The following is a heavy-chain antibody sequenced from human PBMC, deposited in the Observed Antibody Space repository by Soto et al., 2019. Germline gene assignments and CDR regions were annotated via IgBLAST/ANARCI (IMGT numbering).Heavy chain of an antibody. D-gene: IGHD3-9*01. CDR3: ATHDYDILSGYQPFDY. J-gene: IGHJ4*02. V-gene: IGHV4-39*01. CDR2: IYYSGST. CDR1: GGSISSSSYY. Sequence: SEALSLICTVSGGSISSSSYYWGWLRQPPGKGLEWIGSIYYSGSTYYNPSLKSRVTISVDTSKNQFSLKLSSVTAADTAVYYCATHDYDILSGYQPFDYWGQGTLVT.